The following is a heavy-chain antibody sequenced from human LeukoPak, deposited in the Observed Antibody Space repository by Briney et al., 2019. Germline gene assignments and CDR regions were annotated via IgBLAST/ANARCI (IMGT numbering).Heavy chain of an antibody. V-gene: IGHV1-18*01. Sequence: GASVKVSCKASGYTFTSYGISWVRQAPGQGLEWMGWISAYNGNTNYAQKLQGRVAMTTDTSTSTAYMELRSLRSDDTAVYYCARDLGEPTENWFDPWGQGTLVTVSS. J-gene: IGHJ5*02. CDR1: GYTFTSYG. CDR3: ARDLGEPTENWFDP. CDR2: ISAYNGNT. D-gene: IGHD3-16*01.